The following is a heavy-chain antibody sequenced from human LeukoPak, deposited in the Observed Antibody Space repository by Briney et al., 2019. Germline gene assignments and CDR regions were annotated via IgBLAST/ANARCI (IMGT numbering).Heavy chain of an antibody. CDR1: GFTFSSYW. V-gene: IGHV3-7*01. Sequence: PGGSLRLSCAASGFTFSSYWMSWVRQAPGKGLEWVANIKQDGSEKYYVDSVKGRFTISRDNAKNSLYLQMNSLRAEDTAVYYCARAPMVVPAAIYDYWGQGTLVTVSS. CDR3: ARAPMVVPAAIYDY. J-gene: IGHJ4*02. D-gene: IGHD2-2*02. CDR2: IKQDGSEK.